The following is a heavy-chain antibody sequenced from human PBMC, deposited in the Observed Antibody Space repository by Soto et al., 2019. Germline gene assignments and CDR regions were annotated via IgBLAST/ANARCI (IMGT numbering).Heavy chain of an antibody. CDR1: GGSISSSSYY. Sequence: QLQLQESGPGLVKPSETLSLTCTVSGGSISSSSYYWGWIRQPPGKGLEWIGSIYYSGSTYYNPSLMSRVTISVDTSKNQFSLKLSSVTAADTAVYYCASNYDSSGSYYYYYGMDVWGQGTTVTVSS. V-gene: IGHV4-39*01. CDR2: IYYSGST. J-gene: IGHJ6*02. D-gene: IGHD3-22*01. CDR3: ASNYDSSGSYYYYYGMDV.